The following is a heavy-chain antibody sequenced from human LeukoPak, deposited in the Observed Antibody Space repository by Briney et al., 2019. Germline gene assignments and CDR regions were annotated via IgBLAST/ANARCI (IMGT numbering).Heavy chain of an antibody. D-gene: IGHD6-13*01. Sequence: PSETLSLTCTVSGGSISSSSYYWGWIRQPPGKGLEWIGSIYYSGSTYYNPSLKSRVTISVDTSKNQFSLKLSSVTAADTAVYYCASGYSSSWYPINWFDPWGQGTLVTVSS. J-gene: IGHJ5*02. V-gene: IGHV4-39*01. CDR2: IYYSGST. CDR3: ASGYSSSWYPINWFDP. CDR1: GGSISSSSYY.